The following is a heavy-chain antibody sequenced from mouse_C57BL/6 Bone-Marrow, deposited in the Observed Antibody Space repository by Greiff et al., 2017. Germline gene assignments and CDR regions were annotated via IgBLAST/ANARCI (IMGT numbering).Heavy chain of an antibody. Sequence: VKLQESGAELVRPGASVTLSCKASGYTFTDYEMNWVKQTPVHGLEWIGAIDPETGGTAYNQKFKGKAILTADKSSSTAYMELRSLTSEDSAVYYCTRRGNRTVTLFAYWGQGTTLTVSS. CDR3: TRRGNRTVTLFAY. CDR1: GYTFTDYE. J-gene: IGHJ2*01. D-gene: IGHD4-1*01. V-gene: IGHV1-15*01. CDR2: IDPETGGT.